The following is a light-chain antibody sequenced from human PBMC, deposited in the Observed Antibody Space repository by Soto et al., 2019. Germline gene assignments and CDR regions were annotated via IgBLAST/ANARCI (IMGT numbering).Light chain of an antibody. CDR3: QQYNTYVT. V-gene: IGKV1-5*03. Sequence: DIQLTQSPSTLSSSVGDRVTITCRASQSISSWLAWYQQKPGKAPKLLIYNASSLESGVPSRLSGSGYGTEFTLTISSRQPDDFASYYCQQYNTYVTFGQGTKVEIK. J-gene: IGKJ1*01. CDR1: QSISSW. CDR2: NAS.